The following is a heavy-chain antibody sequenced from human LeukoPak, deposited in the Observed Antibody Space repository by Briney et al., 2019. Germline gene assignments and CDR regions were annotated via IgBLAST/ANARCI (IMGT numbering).Heavy chain of an antibody. CDR2: IYPGDSDT. Sequence: GASLKISCQGSGYSFTSYWIGWVRPMPGKGLEWMGIIYPGDSDTRYSPSFQGQVTISADKSISTAYLQWSSLKASDTAMYYCARRKAAAGNFPWFDPWGQGTLVTVSS. CDR3: ARRKAAAGNFPWFDP. D-gene: IGHD6-13*01. J-gene: IGHJ5*02. CDR1: GYSFTSYW. V-gene: IGHV5-51*01.